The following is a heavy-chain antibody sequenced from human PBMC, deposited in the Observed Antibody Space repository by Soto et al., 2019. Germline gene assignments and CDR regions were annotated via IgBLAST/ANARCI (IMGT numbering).Heavy chain of an antibody. CDR3: VRASHASTYFFAS. Sequence: SETLSLTCTVSGGSIGAYYWSWVRQPPGKGLEWIAYVYYSGKTHYNPSLKSRVTISVDTSKNQLSLKVSSVTAADSAVYYCVRASHASTYFFASWGQRTLVTVSS. D-gene: IGHD3-16*01. CDR2: VYYSGKT. CDR1: GGSIGAYY. V-gene: IGHV4-59*01. J-gene: IGHJ4*02.